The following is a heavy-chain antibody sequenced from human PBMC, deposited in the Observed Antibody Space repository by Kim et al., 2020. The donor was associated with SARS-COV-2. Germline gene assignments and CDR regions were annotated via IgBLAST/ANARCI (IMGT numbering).Heavy chain of an antibody. J-gene: IGHJ4*02. V-gene: IGHV4-39*07. D-gene: IGHD1-26*01. CDR3: ARESLDSGSYYFDY. CDR1: GGSISSSSYY. Sequence: SETLSLTCTVSGGSISSSSYYWGWIRQPPGKGLEWIGSIYYSGSTYYNPSLKSRVTISVDTSKNQFSLKLSSVTAADTAVYYCARESLDSGSYYFDYWGQGTLVTVSS. CDR2: IYYSGST.